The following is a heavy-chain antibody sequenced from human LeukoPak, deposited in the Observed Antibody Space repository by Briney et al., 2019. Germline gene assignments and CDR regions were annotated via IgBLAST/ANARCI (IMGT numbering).Heavy chain of an antibody. CDR2: INADGSGT. CDR3: TRTHITADY. Sequence: PGGSLRLSCAVSGFSFCSFSMHWVRQAPGKGLMWVSRINADGSGTRYADSVEGRFTVSRDNARNTLYLQMNSLRAEDTAMYYCTRTHITADYWGQGTLVTVSS. J-gene: IGHJ4*02. V-gene: IGHV3-74*01. D-gene: IGHD3-10*01. CDR1: GFSFCSFS.